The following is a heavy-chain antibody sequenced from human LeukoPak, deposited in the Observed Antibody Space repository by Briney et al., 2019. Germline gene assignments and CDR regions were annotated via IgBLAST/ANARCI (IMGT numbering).Heavy chain of an antibody. D-gene: IGHD6-13*01. J-gene: IGHJ5*02. CDR3: ARSIAAEGPTHNWFGP. CDR1: GGSISSNHNY. Sequence: PSETLSLTCTVSGGSISSNHNYWGWIRQPPGKGWEWIGSIYCSGANYYNPSLKSRVAVSVDTSKNQFSLSLTSVTAADTSVYYCARSIAAEGPTHNWFGPWGQGTLVTVSS. V-gene: IGHV4-39*01. CDR2: IYCSGAN.